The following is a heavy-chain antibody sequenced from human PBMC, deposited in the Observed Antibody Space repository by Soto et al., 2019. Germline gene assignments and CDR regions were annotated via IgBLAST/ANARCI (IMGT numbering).Heavy chain of an antibody. CDR2: ISGSGGST. CDR1: GFTFSSYA. D-gene: IGHD5-12*01. CDR3: AKRRKRWLQGNARAEYFQH. Sequence: GGSLRLSCAASGFTFSSYAMSWVRQAPGKGLEWVSAISGSGGSTYYADSVKGRFTISRDNSKNTLYLQMNSLIAEDTAVYYCAKRRKRWLQGNARAEYFQHWGQGTLVTVSS. J-gene: IGHJ1*01. V-gene: IGHV3-23*01.